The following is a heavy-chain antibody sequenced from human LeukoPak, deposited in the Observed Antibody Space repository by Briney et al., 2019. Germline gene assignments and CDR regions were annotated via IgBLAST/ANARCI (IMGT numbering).Heavy chain of an antibody. CDR1: GYSFTSYW. CDR3: ARHSDFWSGSNWFDP. Sequence: GESLKISCKGSGYSFTSYWIGWVRQMPGKGLEWMGIIYPDDSDTRYSPSFQGQVTISADKSISTAYLQWSSLKASDTAMYYCARHSDFWSGSNWFDPWGQGTLVTVSS. V-gene: IGHV5-51*01. J-gene: IGHJ5*02. D-gene: IGHD3-3*01. CDR2: IYPDDSDT.